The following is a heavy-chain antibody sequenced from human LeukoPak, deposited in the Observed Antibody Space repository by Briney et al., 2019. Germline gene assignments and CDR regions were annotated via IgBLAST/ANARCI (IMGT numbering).Heavy chain of an antibody. Sequence: PGRSLRLSCAASGFTFSSYGMHWVRQAPGKGLEWVAVISYDGSNKYYADSVKGRFTISRDNSKNTLYLQMNSLRAEDTAVYYCAKDSPVAGNADYWGQGTLVTVPS. J-gene: IGHJ4*02. CDR2: ISYDGSNK. D-gene: IGHD6-19*01. CDR1: GFTFSSYG. CDR3: AKDSPVAGNADY. V-gene: IGHV3-30*18.